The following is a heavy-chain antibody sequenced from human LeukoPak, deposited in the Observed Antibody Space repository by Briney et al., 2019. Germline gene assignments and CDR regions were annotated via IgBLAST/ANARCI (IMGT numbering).Heavy chain of an antibody. D-gene: IGHD6-13*01. Sequence: SETLSLTCAVSGGSISSGGYYWSWIRQPPGKGLEWIGYIHSSGSTSYSPSLKSRVTFSVDTSKNHFSLKVTSMTAADTGVYYCARSLPGAIGAADFWGQGTLVTVSA. CDR3: ARSLPGAIGAADF. V-gene: IGHV4-61*03. CDR2: IHSSGST. CDR1: GGSISSGGYY. J-gene: IGHJ4*02.